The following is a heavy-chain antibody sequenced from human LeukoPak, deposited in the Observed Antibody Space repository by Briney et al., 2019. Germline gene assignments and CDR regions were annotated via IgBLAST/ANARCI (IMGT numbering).Heavy chain of an antibody. CDR2: ISGSGRTT. D-gene: IGHD3-9*01. Sequence: GGSLRLSCVASGFIFNTFEMNWVRQAPGKGLEWISYISGSGRTTFYADSVKGRLTISRDNAKNSLYLQMNSLRADDTAVYYCVRVSQAKYYDSLAAYHLYHYYMDDWGRGTTVTISS. J-gene: IGHJ6*03. V-gene: IGHV3-48*03. CDR1: GFIFNTFE. CDR3: VRVSQAKYYDSLAAYHLYHYYMDD.